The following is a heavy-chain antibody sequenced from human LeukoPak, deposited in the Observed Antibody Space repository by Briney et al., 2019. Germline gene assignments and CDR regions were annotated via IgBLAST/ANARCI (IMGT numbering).Heavy chain of an antibody. CDR1: GGSFNDYN. D-gene: IGHD7-27*01. V-gene: IGHV4-34*01. J-gene: IGHJ4*02. Sequence: SETLSLTCAVYGGSFNDYNWTWIRQPPGKGLEWIGEIGHNGTTNYNPSLKGRVTISVDTSKNQLSLSLTSVTAADTAVYYCATDRAGDRSFWGQGTLVSVSS. CDR2: IGHNGTT. CDR3: ATDRAGDRSF.